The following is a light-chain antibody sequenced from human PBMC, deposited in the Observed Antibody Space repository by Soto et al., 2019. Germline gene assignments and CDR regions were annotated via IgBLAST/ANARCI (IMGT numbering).Light chain of an antibody. J-gene: IGKJ2*01. CDR1: QSINSW. Sequence: DIQMTQSPSTLSASAGDRVTITCRASQSINSWLAWYQQKPGKAPKLLIHKASTLESGVPSRFSGSGSETEFTLTISSLQPDDSANYYCQQYNSYASTTFGQGTKLEIK. V-gene: IGKV1-5*03. CDR2: KAS. CDR3: QQYNSYASTT.